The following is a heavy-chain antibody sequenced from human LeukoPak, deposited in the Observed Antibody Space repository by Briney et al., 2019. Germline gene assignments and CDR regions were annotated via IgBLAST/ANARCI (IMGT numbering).Heavy chain of an antibody. CDR2: IYYSGST. CDR1: GGSVSSGSYY. CDR3: ARAIGSYYRLYFDL. J-gene: IGHJ2*01. D-gene: IGHD1-26*01. Sequence: SETLSLTCTVSGGSVSSGSYYWSWIRQPPGKGLVWIGYIYYSGSTNYNPSLKSRVTISVDTSKNQFSLKLGSVTAADTAVYYCARAIGSYYRLYFDLWGRGTLVTVSS. V-gene: IGHV4-61*01.